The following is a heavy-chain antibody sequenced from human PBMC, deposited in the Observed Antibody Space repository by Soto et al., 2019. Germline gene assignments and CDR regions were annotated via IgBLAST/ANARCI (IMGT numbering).Heavy chain of an antibody. V-gene: IGHV4-31*03. J-gene: IGHJ4*02. D-gene: IGHD6-13*01. CDR1: GGSISSGGYY. Sequence: PSETLSLTCTVSGGSISSGGYYWSWIRQHPGKGLEWIGYIYYSGSTYYNPSLKSRVTISVDTSKNQFSLKLSSVTAADTAVYYCARGGIAAAGVFDYWGQGTRVTAPQ. CDR3: ARGGIAAAGVFDY. CDR2: IYYSGST.